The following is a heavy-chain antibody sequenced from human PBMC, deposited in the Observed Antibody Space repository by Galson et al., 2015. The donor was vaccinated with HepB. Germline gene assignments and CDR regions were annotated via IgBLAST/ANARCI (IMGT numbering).Heavy chain of an antibody. CDR2: IIPIFGTA. CDR1: GGTFSSYA. D-gene: IGHD3-22*01. Sequence: SVKVSCKASGGTFSSYAISWVRQAPGQGLEWMGGIIPIFGTANYAQKFQGRVTITADESTSTAYMELSSLRSEDTAVYYCARAGYYYDSSGGEDAFDIWGQGTMVTVSS. V-gene: IGHV1-69*13. CDR3: ARAGYYYDSSGGEDAFDI. J-gene: IGHJ3*02.